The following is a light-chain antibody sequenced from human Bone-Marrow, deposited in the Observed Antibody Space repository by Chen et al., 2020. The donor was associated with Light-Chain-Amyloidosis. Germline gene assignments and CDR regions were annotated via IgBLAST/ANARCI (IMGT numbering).Light chain of an antibody. CDR2: EVT. J-gene: IGLJ1*01. V-gene: IGLV2-14*01. CDR3: SSYTITNTLV. CDR1: SSDVGGDNH. Sequence: QSALTQPASVSGSPGQSITISCTGTSSDVGGDNHVSWYQQHPDKAPKLMIYEVTNRPSWVPDLFARSKSDNTASLPISWLQNEDEADYFCSSYTITNTLVFGSGTRVTVL.